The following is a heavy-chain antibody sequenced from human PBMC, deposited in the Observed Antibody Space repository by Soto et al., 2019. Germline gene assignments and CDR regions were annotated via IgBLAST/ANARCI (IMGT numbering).Heavy chain of an antibody. CDR1: GGSISSGDYY. V-gene: IGHV4-30-4*01. J-gene: IGHJ4*02. CDR2: IYYSGST. Sequence: LSLTCTVSGGSISSGDYYWSWIRQPPGKGLEWIGYIYYSGSTYYNPSLKSQFTISVDTSKNQFSLKLSSVTAADTAVYYCARAQLVRYYFDYWGQGTLVTVS. CDR3: ARAQLVRYYFDY. D-gene: IGHD1-26*01.